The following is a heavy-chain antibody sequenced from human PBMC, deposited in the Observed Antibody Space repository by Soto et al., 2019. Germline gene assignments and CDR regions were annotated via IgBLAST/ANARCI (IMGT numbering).Heavy chain of an antibody. V-gene: IGHV4-39*01. J-gene: IGHJ4*02. D-gene: IGHD3-16*01. CDR3: ARRGTLLASRTYYADY. Sequence: QLQLQESGPGLVKPSETLSLTCTVSGGSISSNSYSWGWIRQSPGKGLEWIGSSFYSGNTHYNPPLKSRVTISIDTSKNQFSLKLSSVTAADTAVYYCARRGTLLASRTYYADYWGQGILVTVSS. CDR2: SFYSGNT. CDR1: GGSISSNSYS.